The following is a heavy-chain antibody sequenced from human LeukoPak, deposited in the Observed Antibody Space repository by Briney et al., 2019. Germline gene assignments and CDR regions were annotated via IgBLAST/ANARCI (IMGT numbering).Heavy chain of an antibody. CDR1: GFPFSSYG. J-gene: IGHJ6*03. V-gene: IGHV3-30*02. Sequence: GESLKISCAASGFPFSSYGMHWVRQAPGKGLEWVAFIRYDGSNKYYADSVKGRFTISRDNSKNTLYLQMNSLRAEDTAVYYCAKEDRTVTWEYYYYMDVWGKGTTVTVSS. CDR3: AKEDRTVTWEYYYYMDV. CDR2: IRYDGSNK. D-gene: IGHD4-11*01.